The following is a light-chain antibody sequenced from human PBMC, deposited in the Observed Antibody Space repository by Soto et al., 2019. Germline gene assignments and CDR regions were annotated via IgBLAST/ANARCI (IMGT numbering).Light chain of an antibody. V-gene: IGLV2-23*01. CDR2: EGS. CDR1: SSDVGSYNL. CDR3: CSYAGSSNCV. Sequence: QSVLTQPASVSGSPGQSITISCTGTSSDVGSYNLVSWYQQHPGKAPKLMIYEGSKRPSGVSKRFSGSKSGNTASLTISGLQAEVEADYYCCSYAGSSNCVFGGGTKLTVL. J-gene: IGLJ3*02.